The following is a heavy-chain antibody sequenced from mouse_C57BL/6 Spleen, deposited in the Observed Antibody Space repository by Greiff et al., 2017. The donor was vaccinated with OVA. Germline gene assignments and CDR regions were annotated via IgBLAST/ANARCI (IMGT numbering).Heavy chain of an antibody. J-gene: IGHJ3*01. CDR1: GFTFSSYT. CDR3: ARQGETVFAY. Sequence: DVKLVESGGGLVKPGGSLKLSCAASGFTFSSYTMSWVRQTPEKRLEWVATISGGGGNTYYPDSVKGRFTISRDNAKNTLYLQMSSLRSEDTALYYCARQGETVFAYWGQGTLVTVSA. V-gene: IGHV5-9*01. CDR2: ISGGGGNT.